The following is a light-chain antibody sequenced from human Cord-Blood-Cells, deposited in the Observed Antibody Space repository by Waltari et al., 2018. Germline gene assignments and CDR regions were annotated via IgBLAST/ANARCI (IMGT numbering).Light chain of an antibody. CDR2: GAS. CDR1: QSVSSN. V-gene: IGKV3-15*01. CDR3: QQYNNWPWT. Sequence: EIVMTQSPATLSVSPGERPTLSCRASQSVSSNLAWYQQKPGQAPRLLIYGASTRATGIPTRFSGSGSGTEFTLTSSRLQSEDFAVYYCQQYNNWPWTFGQGTKVEIK. J-gene: IGKJ1*01.